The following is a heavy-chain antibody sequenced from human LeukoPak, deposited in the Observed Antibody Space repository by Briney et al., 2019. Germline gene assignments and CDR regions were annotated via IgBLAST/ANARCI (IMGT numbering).Heavy chain of an antibody. V-gene: IGHV1-46*01. CDR3: ARDLYYDSSGYYSVDRGDY. Sequence: GGSLRLSCAASGFTFSSYAMSWVRQAPGQGLEWMGIINPSGGSTSYAQKFQGRVTMTRDMSTSTVYMELSSLRSEDTAVYYCARDLYYDSSGYYSVDRGDYWGQGTLVTVSS. CDR1: GFTFSSYA. D-gene: IGHD3-22*01. CDR2: INPSGGST. J-gene: IGHJ4*02.